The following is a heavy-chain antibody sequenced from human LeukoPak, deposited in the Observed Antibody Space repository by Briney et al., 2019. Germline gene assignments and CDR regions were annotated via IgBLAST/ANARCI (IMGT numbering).Heavy chain of an antibody. Sequence: VGSLRLSCAASGFTFTNYWMSWVRQAPGKGLEWVANIKQDGSEKYYVDSVRGRFAISRDNAKNALYLQMNSLRAEDTAVFYWARDVRGGWYFDYWGQGTLVTVSS. V-gene: IGHV3-7*01. CDR1: GFTFTNYW. CDR3: ARDVRGGWYFDY. D-gene: IGHD6-19*01. J-gene: IGHJ4*02. CDR2: IKQDGSEK.